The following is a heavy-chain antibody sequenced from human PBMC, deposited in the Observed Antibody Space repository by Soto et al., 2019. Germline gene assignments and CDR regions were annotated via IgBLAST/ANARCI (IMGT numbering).Heavy chain of an antibody. CDR1: GGTFSSYA. CDR3: ARRYDYGGNFDY. V-gene: IGHV1-69*13. D-gene: IGHD4-17*01. J-gene: IGHJ4*02. Sequence: SVKVSCKASGGTFSSYAISWVRQAPGQGLEWMGGIIPIFGTANYAQKFQGRVTITADESTSTAYMELSSLRSEDTAVYYCARRYDYGGNFDYWGQGTLVTVSS. CDR2: IIPIFGTA.